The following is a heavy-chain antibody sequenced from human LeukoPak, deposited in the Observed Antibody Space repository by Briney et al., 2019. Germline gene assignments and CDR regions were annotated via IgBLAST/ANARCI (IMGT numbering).Heavy chain of an antibody. CDR3: ARDLSDYYDSSGYYWYNWFDP. J-gene: IGHJ5*02. CDR2: IKQDGSEK. D-gene: IGHD3-22*01. Sequence: GGSLRLSCAASGFTFSSYWMSWVRQAPGKGLEWVANIKQDGSEKYYVDSVKGRFTISRDNAKNSLYLQMNSLRAEDTAVYYCARDLSDYYDSSGYYWYNWFDPWGQGTLVTVSS. CDR1: GFTFSSYW. V-gene: IGHV3-7*01.